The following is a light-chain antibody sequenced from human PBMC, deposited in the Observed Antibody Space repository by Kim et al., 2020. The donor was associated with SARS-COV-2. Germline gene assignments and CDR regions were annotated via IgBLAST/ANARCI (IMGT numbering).Light chain of an antibody. CDR1: NNQTKK. J-gene: IGLJ3*02. CDR2: KDS. V-gene: IGLV3-9*01. Sequence: SVALGQTARLTRGGNNNQTKKVHGYRQEPGQAPVLVMYKDSKRPSGIPERFAGSNSGNTATLSISRAQAGDEADYYCQVWDSGTWVFGGGTQLTVL. CDR3: QVWDSGTWV.